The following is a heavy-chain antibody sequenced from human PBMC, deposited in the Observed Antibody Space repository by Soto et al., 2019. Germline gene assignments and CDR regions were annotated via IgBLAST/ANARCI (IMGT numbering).Heavy chain of an antibody. CDR2: IYREASDT. Sequence: EVQLVQSGAEVKKPGESLKISCKGFGYTYPSYWIGWERQVPGKGLEWMGIIYREASDTSYSPSFQGQVTISADKSISTAYLPWSSLKASDTAMYYCARRILLWSVRDAFDIWGQGTMVTVSS. J-gene: IGHJ3*02. CDR1: GYTYPSYW. CDR3: ARRILLWSVRDAFDI. V-gene: IGHV5-51*03. D-gene: IGHD3-10*01.